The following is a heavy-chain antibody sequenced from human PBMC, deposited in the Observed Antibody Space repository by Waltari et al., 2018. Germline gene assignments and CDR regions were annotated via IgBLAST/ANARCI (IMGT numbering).Heavy chain of an antibody. Sequence: EVHLVESGGGLIQPGGSLRLSCSASGFTVSTNYMSWVRQAPGKGLEWVSVIYTGGSTYYADSVKGRFTSSRDNSKNTLYLQVSGLRAEDTAVYYCATADNQDYGDYLDYWGQGTLVTVSS. CDR1: GFTVSTNY. J-gene: IGHJ4*02. CDR2: IYTGGST. D-gene: IGHD4-17*01. V-gene: IGHV3-53*01. CDR3: ATADNQDYGDYLDY.